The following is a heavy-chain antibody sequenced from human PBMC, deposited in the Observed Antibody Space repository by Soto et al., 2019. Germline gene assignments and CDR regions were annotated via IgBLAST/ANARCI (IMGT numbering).Heavy chain of an antibody. V-gene: IGHV1-69*01. Sequence: QVQLVQSGAEVKKPGSSVKVSCKDSGGTLSSYAISWGRQATGQGLEWMVGIIPIFGTANYAQKFQGRVTINADESTSTAYMALSSISSEDTAVYYCASPRSRDGDTSLGYCGKGTLVSVTT. J-gene: IGHJ4*02. CDR2: IIPIFGTA. CDR3: ASPRSRDGDTSLGY. D-gene: IGHD3-16*01. CDR1: GGTLSSYA.